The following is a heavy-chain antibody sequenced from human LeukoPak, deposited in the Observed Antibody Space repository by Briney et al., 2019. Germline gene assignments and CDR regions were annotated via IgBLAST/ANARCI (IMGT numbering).Heavy chain of an antibody. J-gene: IGHJ4*02. CDR1: GGSISSYY. Sequence: SETLSLTCTVSGGSISSYYWSWIRQPPGKGLEWIGYIYYSGSTNYNPSLKSRVTISVDTSKNQFSLKLSSVTAADTAVYYCARRRDSSSWYNYFDYWGQGTLVTVSS. V-gene: IGHV4-59*08. CDR3: ARRRDSSSWYNYFDY. CDR2: IYYSGST. D-gene: IGHD6-13*01.